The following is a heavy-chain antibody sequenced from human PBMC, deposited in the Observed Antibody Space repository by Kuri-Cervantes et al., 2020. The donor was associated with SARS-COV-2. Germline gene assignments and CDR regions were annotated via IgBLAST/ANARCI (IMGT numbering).Heavy chain of an antibody. CDR3: AREGSDYGDPFDY. CDR1: GFTFSSYA. V-gene: IGHV3-30*04. CDR2: ISYDGSNK. Sequence: GGSLRLSCAASGFTFSSYAMHWVRQAPGKGLEWVAVISYDGSNKYYAGSVKGRFTISRDNSKNTLYLQMNSLRAEAAAVYYCAREGSDYGDPFDYWGQGTLVTVSS. D-gene: IGHD4-17*01. J-gene: IGHJ4*02.